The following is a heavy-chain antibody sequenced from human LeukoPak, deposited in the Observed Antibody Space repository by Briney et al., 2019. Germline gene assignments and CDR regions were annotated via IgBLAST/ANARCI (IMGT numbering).Heavy chain of an antibody. V-gene: IGHV1-46*01. J-gene: IGHJ4*02. CDR3: ATGRMAEYY. Sequence: ATVKVSCKASGYTFTSYYMHWVRQAPGQGLEGMGIINPSGGSTSYAQKFQGRVTTTRDTSTSTVYMELSSLRSEDTAVYYCATGRMAEYYWGQGTLVTVSS. CDR2: INPSGGST. CDR1: GYTFTSYY. D-gene: IGHD5-24*01.